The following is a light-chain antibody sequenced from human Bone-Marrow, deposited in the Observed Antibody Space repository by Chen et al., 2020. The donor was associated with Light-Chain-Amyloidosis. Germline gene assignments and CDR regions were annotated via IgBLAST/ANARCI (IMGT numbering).Light chain of an antibody. V-gene: IGLV6-57*02. CDR2: EDD. CDR1: GGSVASKY. J-gene: IGLJ3*02. CDR3: QAYDVNSWV. Sequence: NFMLTQPHSVSESPGKTVTISCSGSGGSVASKYMQWHQQRPGRAPTNVIYEDDKRASGVPDRCSGSIDRSSNSASLTVAGLTNEDEADYYGQAYDVNSWVFGGGTRLTVL.